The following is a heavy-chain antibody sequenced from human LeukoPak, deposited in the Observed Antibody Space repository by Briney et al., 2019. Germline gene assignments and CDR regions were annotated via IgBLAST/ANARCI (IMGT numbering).Heavy chain of an antibody. CDR2: IYYSGST. Sequence: SETLSLTCTVSGSISSYYWSWIRQPPGKGLEWIGYIYYSGSTNYNPSLKSRVTISVDTSKNQFSLKLSSVTAADTAVYYCARSIDYAYDYWGQGTLVTVSS. J-gene: IGHJ4*02. D-gene: IGHD4-17*01. CDR1: GSISSYY. CDR3: ARSIDYAYDY. V-gene: IGHV4-59*01.